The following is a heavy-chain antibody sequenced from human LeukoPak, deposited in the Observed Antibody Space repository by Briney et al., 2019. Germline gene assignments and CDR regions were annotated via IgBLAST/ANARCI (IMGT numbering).Heavy chain of an antibody. D-gene: IGHD5-18*01. V-gene: IGHV3-7*01. CDR2: MNQDGSGK. CDR3: ARDPVYSYGKGPNYYYYMDV. CDR1: GFTFSSHW. J-gene: IGHJ6*03. Sequence: GGSLRLSCAASGFTFSSHWMSWVRQAPGKGLEWVANMNQDGSGKYYVDSVKGRFIISRDNAKNSLYLQMYSLRAEDTAVYYCARDPVYSYGKGPNYYYYMDVWGKGTTVTVSS.